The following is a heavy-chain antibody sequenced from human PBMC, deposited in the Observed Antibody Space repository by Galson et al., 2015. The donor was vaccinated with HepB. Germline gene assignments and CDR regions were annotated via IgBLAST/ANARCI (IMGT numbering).Heavy chain of an antibody. CDR3: AHIVDTAMVTGRWGSFDI. CDR2: IYWDDDK. V-gene: IGHV2-5*02. J-gene: IGHJ3*02. CDR1: GFSLSTSGVG. Sequence: PALVKPTQTLTLTCTFSGFSLSTSGVGVGWIRQPPGKALEWLALIYWDDDKRYSPSLKSRLTITKDTSKNQVVLTMTNMDPVDTATYYCAHIVDTAMVTGRWGSFDIWGQGTMVTVSS. D-gene: IGHD5-18*01.